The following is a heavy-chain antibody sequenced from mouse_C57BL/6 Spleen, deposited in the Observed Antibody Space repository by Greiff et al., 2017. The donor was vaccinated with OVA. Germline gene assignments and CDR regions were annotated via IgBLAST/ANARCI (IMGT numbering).Heavy chain of an antibody. D-gene: IGHD1-1*01. J-gene: IGHJ2*01. Sequence: QVQLQQSGAELARPGASVKLSCKASGYTFTSYGISWVKQRTGQGLEWIGEIYPRSGNTYYNEKFKGKATLTADKSSSTAYMELRSLTSEDSAVYFCARPLLLRAPDYFDYWGQGTTLTVSS. V-gene: IGHV1-81*01. CDR2: IYPRSGNT. CDR3: ARPLLLRAPDYFDY. CDR1: GYTFTSYG.